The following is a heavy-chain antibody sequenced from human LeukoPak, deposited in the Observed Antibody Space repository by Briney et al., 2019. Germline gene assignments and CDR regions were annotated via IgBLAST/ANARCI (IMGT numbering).Heavy chain of an antibody. CDR2: MNPNSGNT. CDR3: ARKGPANYYYYYMDV. Sequence: ASVKVSCKASGYTFTSYDLNWVRQATGQGLVWMGWMNPNSGNTGYAPKFQGRVTMTRNTSISTAYMELSSLRSEDTAVYYCARKGPANYYYYYMDVWGKGTSVTVSS. D-gene: IGHD2-2*01. V-gene: IGHV1-8*01. J-gene: IGHJ6*03. CDR1: GYTFTSYD.